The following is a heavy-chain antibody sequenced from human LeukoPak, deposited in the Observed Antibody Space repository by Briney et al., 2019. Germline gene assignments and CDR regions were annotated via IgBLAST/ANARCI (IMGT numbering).Heavy chain of an antibody. CDR2: VNGGNGYT. CDR1: GYTFANYG. CDR3: ARYINGAFDY. V-gene: IGHV1-3*01. J-gene: IGHJ4*02. Sequence: ASVKVSCKASGYTFANYGVHWVRHAPGQRLEWMGWVNGGNGYTKYSQKFQGRVTITGDTSASTAYMELSSLRSEDTAVYCCARYINGAFDYWGQGTLVTVSS. D-gene: IGHD2-8*01.